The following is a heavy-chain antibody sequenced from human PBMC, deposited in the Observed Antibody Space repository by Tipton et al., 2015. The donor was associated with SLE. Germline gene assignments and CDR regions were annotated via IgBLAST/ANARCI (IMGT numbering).Heavy chain of an antibody. J-gene: IGHJ4*02. D-gene: IGHD4-17*01. CDR3: ARGDGYYFDY. CDR2: INHSGST. V-gene: IGHV4-34*01. Sequence: LRLSCAVYGGSFSGYYWSWIRQPPGKGLEWIGEINHSGSTNYNPSLKSRVTISVDTSKNQFSLKLNSVTAADTAVYYCARGDGYYFDYWGQGTLVTVSS. CDR1: GGSFSGYY.